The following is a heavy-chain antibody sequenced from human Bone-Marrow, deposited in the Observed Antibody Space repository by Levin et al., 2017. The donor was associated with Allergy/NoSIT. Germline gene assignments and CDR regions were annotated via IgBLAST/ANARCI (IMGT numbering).Heavy chain of an antibody. D-gene: IGHD3-10*01. CDR3: AKDRMGSGNYFDY. CDR2: ISYDGSNK. CDR1: GFTFSSYG. Sequence: PGGSLRLSCAASGFTFSSYGMHWVRQAPGKGLEWVAVISYDGSNKYYADSVKGRFTISRDNSKNTLYLQMNSLRAEDTAVYYCAKDRMGSGNYFDYWGQGTLVTVSS. V-gene: IGHV3-30*18. J-gene: IGHJ4*02.